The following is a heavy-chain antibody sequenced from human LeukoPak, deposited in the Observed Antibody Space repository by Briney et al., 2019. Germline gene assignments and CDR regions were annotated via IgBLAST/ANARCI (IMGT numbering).Heavy chain of an antibody. D-gene: IGHD3-22*01. Sequence: GGSLRLSCAASGFTFSSYGMHWVRQAPGKGLEWVAVIWYDGSNKYYADSVKGRFTISRDNSKNTLYLQMNSLRAEDTAVYYCAREGSTYYDDSSGYPKGDYFDYWGQGTLVTVSS. CDR1: GFTFSSYG. CDR3: AREGSTYYDDSSGYPKGDYFDY. V-gene: IGHV3-33*01. J-gene: IGHJ4*02. CDR2: IWYDGSNK.